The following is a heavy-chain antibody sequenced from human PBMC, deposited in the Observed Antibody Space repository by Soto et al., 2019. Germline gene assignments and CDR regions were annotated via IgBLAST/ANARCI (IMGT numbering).Heavy chain of an antibody. CDR1: GGTFSTYV. J-gene: IGHJ6*02. CDR2: FIPMSGSS. Sequence: QVQLVQSGAEVKKPGSSLKVSCKASGGTFSTYVISWVRQAPGQGLEWMGRFIPMSGSSNYAQKFQGRVTITSDKDTVIVDIRVRRRRYEDTGVYYVAGGRPRRVPPFYSYGLDVWCHGTT. D-gene: IGHD2-2*01. V-gene: IGHV1-69*06. CDR3: AGGRPRRVPPFYSYGLDV.